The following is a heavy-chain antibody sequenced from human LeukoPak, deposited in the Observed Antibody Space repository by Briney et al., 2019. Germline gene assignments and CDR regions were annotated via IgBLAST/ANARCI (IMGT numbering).Heavy chain of an antibody. CDR1: GFTFSSYA. V-gene: IGHV3-30*04. J-gene: IGHJ6*02. D-gene: IGHD5-24*01. CDR3: ARDQEMATIWEDYYYYYGMDV. Sequence: GGSLRLSCAASGFTFSSYARHWVRQAPGKGPEWVAVISYDGSNKYYADSVKGRFTISRDNSKNTLYLQMNSLRAEDTAVYYCARDQEMATIWEDYYYYYGMDVWGQGTTVTVSS. CDR2: ISYDGSNK.